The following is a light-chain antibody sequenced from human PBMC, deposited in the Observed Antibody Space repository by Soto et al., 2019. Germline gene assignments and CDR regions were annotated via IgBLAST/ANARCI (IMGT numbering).Light chain of an antibody. CDR3: LLYFGGIVI. CDR2: STD. CDR1: TGAVTSGHY. Sequence: QAVVTQEPSLTVSPGGTVTLTCASSTGAVTSGHYANWLQQKPGQAPRALIYSTDSKHSWTPARFSGSLLGGKAALTLSGVRPEDEADYYCLLYFGGIVIFGGGTPLTVL. V-gene: IGLV7-43*01. J-gene: IGLJ7*01.